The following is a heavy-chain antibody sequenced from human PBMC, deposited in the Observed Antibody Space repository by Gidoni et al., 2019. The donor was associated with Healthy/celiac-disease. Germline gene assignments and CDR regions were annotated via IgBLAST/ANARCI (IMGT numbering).Heavy chain of an antibody. CDR3: AKSSEWFFKEFDY. J-gene: IGHJ4*02. D-gene: IGHD3-3*01. V-gene: IGHV3-9*01. CDR1: GFTFDDYA. Sequence: EVQLVESGGGLVQPGRSLRLSCEASGFTFDDYAMHWVRQAPGKGLEWVSGISWNSGSIGYADSVKGRFTISRDNAKNSLYLQMNSLRAEDTALYYCAKSSEWFFKEFDYWGQGTLVTVSS. CDR2: ISWNSGSI.